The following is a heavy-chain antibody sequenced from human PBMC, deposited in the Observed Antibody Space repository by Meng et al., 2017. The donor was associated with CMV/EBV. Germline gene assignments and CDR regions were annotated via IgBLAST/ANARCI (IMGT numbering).Heavy chain of an antibody. J-gene: IGHJ4*02. CDR1: GGSFSGYY. V-gene: IGHV4-34*01. CDR3: ARDLRRGKDY. CDR2: INHSGST. Sequence: SETLSLTCAVYGGSFSGYYWSWIRQPPGKGLEWIGEINHSGSTNYNPSLKSRVTISVDTSKNQFSLKLSSVTAADTAVYYCARDLRRGKDYWGQGTLVTVSS.